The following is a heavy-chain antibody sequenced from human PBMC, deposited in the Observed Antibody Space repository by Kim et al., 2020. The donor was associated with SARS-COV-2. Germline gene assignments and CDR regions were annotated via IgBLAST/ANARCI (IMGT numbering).Heavy chain of an antibody. D-gene: IGHD3-9*01. V-gene: IGHV3-15*01. Sequence: GGSLRLSCAASGFTFSNAWMSWVRQAPGKGLEWVGRIKSKTDGGTTDYAAPVKGRFTISRDDSKNTLYLQMNSLKTEDTAVYYCTPYYYDILTAGMDVWGQGTTVTVSS. CDR1: GFTFSNAW. CDR3: TPYYYDILTAGMDV. CDR2: IKSKTDGGTT. J-gene: IGHJ6*02.